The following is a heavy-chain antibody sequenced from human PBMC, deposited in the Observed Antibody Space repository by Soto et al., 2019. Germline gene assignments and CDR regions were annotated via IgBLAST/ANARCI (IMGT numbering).Heavy chain of an antibody. J-gene: IGHJ4*02. Sequence: EVQLLESGGGLVQPGGSLRLSCAASRFTFSGYSMSWVRQAPGKGLEWVSGISGSGGSTYYADSVKGRFTISRDNSESTLFLQMNSLRAEDTALYYCEKSYGDTWKHYYFDYWGQGTLVTVSS. V-gene: IGHV3-23*01. D-gene: IGHD3-3*02. CDR2: ISGSGGST. CDR1: RFTFSGYS. CDR3: EKSYGDTWKHYYFDY.